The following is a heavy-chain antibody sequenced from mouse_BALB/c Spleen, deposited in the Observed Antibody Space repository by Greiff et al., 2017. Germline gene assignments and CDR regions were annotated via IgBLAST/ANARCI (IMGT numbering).Heavy chain of an antibody. J-gene: IGHJ4*01. CDR3: ATQDGNEGAMDY. CDR1: GFTFSSYA. V-gene: IGHV5-6-5*01. D-gene: IGHD2-1*01. CDR2: ISSGGST. Sequence: EVKVVESGGGLVKPGGSLKLSCAASGFTFSSYAMSWVRQTPEKRLEWVASISSGGSTYYPDSVKGRFTISRDNARNILYLQMSSLRSEDTAMYYCATQDGNEGAMDYWGQGTSVTVSS.